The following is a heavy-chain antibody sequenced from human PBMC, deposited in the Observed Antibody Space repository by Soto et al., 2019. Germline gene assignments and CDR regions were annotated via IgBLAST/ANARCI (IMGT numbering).Heavy chain of an antibody. CDR3: VRDLGRYFRSGYMDL. D-gene: IGHD3-9*01. J-gene: IGHJ6*02. Sequence: EVQLVESGGGLVNPGGSLRLSCTASGFAFNTYSMNWVRQAPGKGLEWGSSINEDSTYIYYSDSLRGRITISRDNAKYSLFLQMNSLRFDDTAVFYCVRDLGRYFRSGYMDLWGDGATVTVSS. V-gene: IGHV3-21*02. CDR1: GFAFNTYS. CDR2: INEDSTYI.